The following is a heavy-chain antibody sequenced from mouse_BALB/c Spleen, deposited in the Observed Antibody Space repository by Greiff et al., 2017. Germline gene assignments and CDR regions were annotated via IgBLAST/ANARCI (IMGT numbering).Heavy chain of an antibody. D-gene: IGHD4-1*01. Sequence: DVKLQESGPGLVKPSQSLSLTCSVTGYSITSGYYWNWIRQFPGNKLEWMGYISYDGSNNYNPSLKNRISITRDTSKNQFFLKLNSVTTEDTATYYCAELGGYFDYWGQGTTLTVSS. CDR2: ISYDGSN. J-gene: IGHJ2*01. CDR1: GYSITSGYY. CDR3: AELGGYFDY. V-gene: IGHV3-6*02.